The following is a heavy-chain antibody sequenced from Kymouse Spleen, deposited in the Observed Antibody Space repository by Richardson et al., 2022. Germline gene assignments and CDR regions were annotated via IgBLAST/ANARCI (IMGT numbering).Heavy chain of an antibody. CDR1: GGSISSGGYY. CDR3: ARGTGSLYYYYYGMDV. V-gene: IGHV4-31*03. CDR2: IYYSGST. D-gene: IGHD3-10*01. J-gene: IGHJ6*02. Sequence: QVQLQESGPGLVKPSQTLSLTCTVSGGSISSGGYYWSWIRQHPGKGLEWIGYIYYSGSTYYNPSLKSRVTISVDTSKNQFSLKLSSVTAADTAVYYCARGTGSLYYYYYGMDVWGQGTTVTVSS.